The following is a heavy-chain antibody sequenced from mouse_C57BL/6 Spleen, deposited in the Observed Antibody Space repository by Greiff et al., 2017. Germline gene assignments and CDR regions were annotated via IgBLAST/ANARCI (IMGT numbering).Heavy chain of an antibody. CDR2: IDPETGGT. Sequence: QVQLQQSGAELVRPGASVTLSCKASGYTFTDYEMHWVKQTPVHGLEWIGAIDPETGGTAYNQKFKGKAILTSDKSSRTAYMELLSLTSEDSAVYYCTTLLLRTNLFDYWGQGTTLTVSS. V-gene: IGHV1-15*01. J-gene: IGHJ2*01. CDR3: TTLLLRTNLFDY. D-gene: IGHD1-1*01. CDR1: GYTFTDYE.